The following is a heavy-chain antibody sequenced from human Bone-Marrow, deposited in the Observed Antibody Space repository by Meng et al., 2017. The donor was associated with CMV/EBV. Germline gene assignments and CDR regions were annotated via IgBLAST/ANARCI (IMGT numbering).Heavy chain of an antibody. J-gene: IGHJ3*02. CDR3: ARALEYMILAFDI. V-gene: IGHV4-59*08. CDR2: IYYSGIT. D-gene: IGHD3-22*01. CDR1: GGSINSYY. Sequence: SETLSLTCTVSGGSINSYYWSWIRQPPGKGLEWIGYIYYSGITNYNPSLKSRVTISIDTSKNQFSLKLSSVTAADTAVDYCARALEYMILAFDIWGQGTMVTVSS.